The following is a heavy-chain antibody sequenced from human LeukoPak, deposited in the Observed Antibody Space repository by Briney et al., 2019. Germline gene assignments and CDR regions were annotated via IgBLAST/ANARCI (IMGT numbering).Heavy chain of an antibody. D-gene: IGHD3-9*01. Sequence: PGGSLRLSCAASGFTFSSYWMSWVRQAPGKGLEWVANIKQDGSEKYYVDSVKGRFTISRDNAKNSLYLQTNSLRAEDTAVYYCARDVTTYYDILTGYYHWFDPWGQGTLVTVSS. CDR2: IKQDGSEK. CDR1: GFTFSSYW. J-gene: IGHJ5*02. V-gene: IGHV3-7*01. CDR3: ARDVTTYYDILTGYYHWFDP.